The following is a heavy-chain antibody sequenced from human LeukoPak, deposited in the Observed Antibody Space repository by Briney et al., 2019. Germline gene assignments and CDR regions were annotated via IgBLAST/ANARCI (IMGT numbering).Heavy chain of an antibody. CDR1: GFTFSSYS. V-gene: IGHV3-48*01. CDR2: ISTSTTTI. J-gene: IGHJ5*02. D-gene: IGHD3-22*01. Sequence: GGSLRLSCAASGFTFSSYSMNWVRQAPGKGLEWISYISTSTTTIYYANSVKGRFTISRDNSKNTLYLQMNDLRVEDTAVYYCAGWYDSNGYAWGQGTLVTVSS. CDR3: AGWYDSNGYA.